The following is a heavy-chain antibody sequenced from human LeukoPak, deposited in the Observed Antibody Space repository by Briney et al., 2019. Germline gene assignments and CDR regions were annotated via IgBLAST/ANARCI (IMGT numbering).Heavy chain of an antibody. V-gene: IGHV3-7*04. CDR1: GFTFSSYA. Sequence: GGSLRLSCAASGFTFSSYAMSWVRQAPGKGLEWVANIKQDGSEKYYVDSVKGRFTISRDNAKDSLYLQMNSLSAEDTAVYYCARTVITSGSLDYWGQGTLVTVSS. J-gene: IGHJ4*02. D-gene: IGHD1-26*01. CDR2: IKQDGSEK. CDR3: ARTVITSGSLDY.